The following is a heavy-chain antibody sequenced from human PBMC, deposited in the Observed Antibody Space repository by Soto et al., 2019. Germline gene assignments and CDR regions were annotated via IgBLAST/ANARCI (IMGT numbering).Heavy chain of an antibody. CDR3: ARGTTSIAHDAFDI. CDR2: IYYSGST. CDR1: GGSISSYY. V-gene: IGHV4-59*01. J-gene: IGHJ3*02. D-gene: IGHD6-6*01. Sequence: ETLSLTCTVSGGSISSYYWSWIRQPPGKGLEWIGYIYYSGSTNYNPSLKSRVTISVDTSKNQFSLKLSSVTAADTAVYYCARGTTSIAHDAFDIWGQGTMVTVSS.